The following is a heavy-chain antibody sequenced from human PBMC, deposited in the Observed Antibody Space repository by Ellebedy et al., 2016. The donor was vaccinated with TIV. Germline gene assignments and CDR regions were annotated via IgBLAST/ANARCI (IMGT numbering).Heavy chain of an antibody. CDR3: ARDLDFGTLDY. CDR2: IRKDGGEI. J-gene: IGHJ4*01. D-gene: IGHD1-14*01. V-gene: IGHV3-7*01. CDR1: GFTFSSYN. Sequence: PGGSLRLSCAASGFTFSSYNMNWVRQAPGKGLEWVANIRKDGGEIFYVDSVKGRFIVSRDNAKNLVYLQMNSLRDEDTAVYYCARDLDFGTLDYWGHGTLVTVSS.